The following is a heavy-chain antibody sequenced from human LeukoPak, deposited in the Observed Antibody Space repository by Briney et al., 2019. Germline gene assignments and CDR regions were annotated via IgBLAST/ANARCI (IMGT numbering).Heavy chain of an antibody. D-gene: IGHD3-22*01. CDR1: GYTFTGYY. CDR2: INPNSGGT. J-gene: IGHJ5*02. CDR3: ARDPLGYDRNWFDP. V-gene: IGHV1-2*06. Sequence: ASVKVSCTASGYTFTGYYMHWVRQAPGQGLEWMGRINPNSGGTNYAQKFQGRVTMTRDTSISTAYMELSRLRSDDTAVYYCARDPLGYDRNWFDPWGQGTLVTVSS.